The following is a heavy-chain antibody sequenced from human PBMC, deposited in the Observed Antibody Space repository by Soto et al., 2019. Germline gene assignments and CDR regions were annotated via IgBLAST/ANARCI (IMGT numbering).Heavy chain of an antibody. CDR2: ISWNSGSI. J-gene: IGHJ3*02. CDR1: GFTFDDYA. Sequence: GGSLRFSCAASGFTFDDYAMHWVRQAPGKGLEWVSGISWNSGSIGYADSVKGRFTISRDNAKNSLYLQMNSLRAEDTALYYCAKALGPEGEGRLLSGAFDIWGQGTMVTVSS. V-gene: IGHV3-9*01. D-gene: IGHD2-15*01. CDR3: AKALGPEGEGRLLSGAFDI.